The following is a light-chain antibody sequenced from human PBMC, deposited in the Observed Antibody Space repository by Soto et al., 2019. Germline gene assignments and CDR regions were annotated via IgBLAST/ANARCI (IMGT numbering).Light chain of an antibody. J-gene: IGKJ1*01. Sequence: DIQMTQSPSTLSASVGDRVTVTCSDIQSISSWLAWYQQKPGKAPKLLIYDASSLESGVPSRFSGSGSGTEFTLTISSLQPDDFAPYYCQKYNSYSPWTFGKGTKVDLK. CDR1: QSISSW. CDR2: DAS. CDR3: QKYNSYSPWT. V-gene: IGKV1-5*01.